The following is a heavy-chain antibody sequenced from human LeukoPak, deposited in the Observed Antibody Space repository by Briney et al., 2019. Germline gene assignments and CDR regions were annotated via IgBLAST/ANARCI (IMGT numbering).Heavy chain of an antibody. J-gene: IGHJ4*02. Sequence: ASVKVSCKASGYTFTSYGISWVRQAPGQGLEWMGWINPNSGGTNYAQKFQGRVTMTRDMSTSTVYMELSGLRSEDTAVYYRARDPGYGDYVLFDYWGQGTLVTVSS. CDR2: INPNSGGT. CDR3: ARDPGYGDYVLFDY. D-gene: IGHD4-17*01. V-gene: IGHV1-18*01. CDR1: GYTFTSYG.